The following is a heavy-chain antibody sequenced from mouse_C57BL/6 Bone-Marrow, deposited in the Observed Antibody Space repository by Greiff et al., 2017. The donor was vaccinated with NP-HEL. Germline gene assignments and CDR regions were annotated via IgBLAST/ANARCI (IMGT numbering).Heavy chain of an antibody. V-gene: IGHV1-20*01. D-gene: IGHD2-1*01. Sequence: VQLQQSGPELVTPGDSVKISCKASGYSFTGYFMNWVMQSHGKSLEWIGRINPYNGDTFYNQKFKGKATLTVDKSSSTAHMELRSLTSEDSAVYYCARSYGNYFYWYFDVWGTGTTVTVSS. CDR2: INPYNGDT. CDR3: ARSYGNYFYWYFDV. J-gene: IGHJ1*03. CDR1: GYSFTGYF.